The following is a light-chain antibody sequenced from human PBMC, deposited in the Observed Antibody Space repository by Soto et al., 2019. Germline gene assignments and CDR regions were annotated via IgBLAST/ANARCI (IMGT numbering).Light chain of an antibody. CDR2: EVS. CDR1: SSDVGGYNY. CDR3: SSYTSSSTPWV. Sequence: VLTQPASLSGSPGQSITISCTGTSSDVGGYNYVSWYQQHPGKAPKLMIYEVSNRPSGVSNRFSGSKSGNTASLTISGLQDEDEADYYCSSYTSSSTPWVFGTGNKVTVL. V-gene: IGLV2-14*01. J-gene: IGLJ1*01.